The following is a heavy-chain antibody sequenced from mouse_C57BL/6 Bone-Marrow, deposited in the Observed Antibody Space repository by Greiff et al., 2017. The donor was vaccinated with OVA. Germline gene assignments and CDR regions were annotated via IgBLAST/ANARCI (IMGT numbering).Heavy chain of an antibody. J-gene: IGHJ1*03. CDR3: ARLPIYYDYDDGWYFDV. V-gene: IGHV5-6*02. CDR1: GFTFSSYG. D-gene: IGHD2-4*01. Sequence: EVKVEESGGDLVKPGGSLKLSCAASGFTFSSYGMSWVRQTPDKRLEWVATLSSGGSYTYYPDSVKGRFTISRDNAKNTLYLQMSSLKSEDTAMYYCARLPIYYDYDDGWYFDVWGTGTTVTVSS. CDR2: LSSGGSYT.